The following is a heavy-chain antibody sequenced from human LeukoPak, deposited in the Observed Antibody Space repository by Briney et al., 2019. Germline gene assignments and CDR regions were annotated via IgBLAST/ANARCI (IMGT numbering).Heavy chain of an antibody. V-gene: IGHV3-74*01. D-gene: IGHD3-3*01. CDR3: AKDHYWSIDY. Sequence: GSLRLSCAASGFDFSSNWMHWVRHAPGQGLVWVSRIKGDGISTNYADSVKGRFTISRDIAKNTLYLQTNSLRAEDTGVYYCAKDHYWSIDYWGRGTLVTVSS. CDR1: GFDFSSNW. J-gene: IGHJ4*02. CDR2: IKGDGIST.